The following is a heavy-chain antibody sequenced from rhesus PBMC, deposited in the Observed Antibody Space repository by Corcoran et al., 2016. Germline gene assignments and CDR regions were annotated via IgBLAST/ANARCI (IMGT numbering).Heavy chain of an antibody. CDR1: GFTFSSYG. D-gene: IGHD6-25*01. CDR3: AGSWNYDY. Sequence: EVQLVETGGGLVQPGGSLKLSCAASGFTFSSYGLSWVRQGPGKGLEWVSSINSGGGSTYYADSVKGRFTISRDNSKNTLSLQMNSLRAEDTAVYYCAGSWNYDYWGQGVLVTVSS. CDR2: INSGGGST. J-gene: IGHJ4*01. V-gene: IGHV3S5*01.